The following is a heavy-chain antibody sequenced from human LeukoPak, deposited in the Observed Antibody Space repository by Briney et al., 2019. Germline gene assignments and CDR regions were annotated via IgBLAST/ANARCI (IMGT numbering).Heavy chain of an antibody. D-gene: IGHD2-2*01. J-gene: IGHJ4*02. CDR1: GFTFRNNW. CDR2: IKEDGSAQ. Sequence: GGSLRLSCAASGFTFRNNWMTWVRQAPGKGLEWVAHIKEDGSAQNYIDSVKGRFTISRDNAKNSLFLQMNSVRAEDTAVYYCAREGVDIVVVPAAVTGFDYWGQGTLVTVSS. CDR3: AREGVDIVVVPAAVTGFDY. V-gene: IGHV3-7*01.